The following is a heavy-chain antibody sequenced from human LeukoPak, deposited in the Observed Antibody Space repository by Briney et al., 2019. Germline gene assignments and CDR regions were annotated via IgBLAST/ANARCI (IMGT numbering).Heavy chain of an antibody. CDR3: AKMPDYYDSTALGY. D-gene: IGHD3-22*01. J-gene: IGHJ4*02. CDR2: IRYDVSNK. V-gene: IGHV3-30*02. CDR1: GFTVSSNY. Sequence: GGSLRLSCAASGFTVSSNYMSWVPPAPGKGLEWVAFIRYDVSNKYYADSVKGRFTISRDNSKNTLYLQMNSLRAEDTAVYYCAKMPDYYDSTALGYWGQGTLVTVSS.